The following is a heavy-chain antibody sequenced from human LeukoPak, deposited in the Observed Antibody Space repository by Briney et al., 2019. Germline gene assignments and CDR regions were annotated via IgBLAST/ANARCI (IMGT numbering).Heavy chain of an antibody. CDR1: GFTFTTYS. D-gene: IGHD3-22*01. Sequence: GGSLRLSCAASGFTFTTYSMNWVRQAPGKGLEWVSSISSDSNYIYYADSLKGRFTISRDNAKNSLYLQMNSLRAEDTAVYYCARAGYCDSSGYYYVNAFDIWGQGTMVTVSS. CDR2: ISSDSNYI. V-gene: IGHV3-21*01. J-gene: IGHJ3*02. CDR3: ARAGYCDSSGYYYVNAFDI.